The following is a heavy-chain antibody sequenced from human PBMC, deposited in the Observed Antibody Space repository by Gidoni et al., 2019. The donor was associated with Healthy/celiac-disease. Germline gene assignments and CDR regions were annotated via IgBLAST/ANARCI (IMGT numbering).Heavy chain of an antibody. CDR1: GYSFTGYY. D-gene: IGHD1-26*01. CDR3: ARNAVQGATDY. Sequence: VQLVQSGAEVTKQGASVKVYCKASGYSFTGYYLHWVRQAPGQGLEWMGLIHPNSGGTNEAQKFQGRVTRTRDTSISTAYMGLSRLRADDTAVYYCARNAVQGATDYWGQGTLVTVSS. V-gene: IGHV1-2*02. CDR2: IHPNSGGT. J-gene: IGHJ4*02.